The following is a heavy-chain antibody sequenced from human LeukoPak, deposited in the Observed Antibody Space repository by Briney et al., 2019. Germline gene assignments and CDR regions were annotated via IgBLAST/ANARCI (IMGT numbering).Heavy chain of an antibody. CDR3: AALLGWDAGDSWSNFDH. CDR2: IKPDGSEK. D-gene: IGHD3-3*01. V-gene: IGHV3-7*01. J-gene: IGHJ4*02. Sequence: GGSLRLSCAASGFTFSSYWMSWVRQAPGKGLEWVANIKPDGSEKYYVDSVKGQFTISRDNAKNSLHLQMNSLRAEDTAVYYCAALLGWDAGDSWSNFDHWGQGTLVTVAS. CDR1: GFTFSSYW.